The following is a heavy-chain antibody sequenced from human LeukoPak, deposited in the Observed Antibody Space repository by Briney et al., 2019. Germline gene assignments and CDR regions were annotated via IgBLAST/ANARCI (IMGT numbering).Heavy chain of an antibody. Sequence: SETLSLTCTVSGGSISSGGYYWSWIRQHPGKGLEWIGYIYYSGSTYYTPSLKSRVTISVDTSKNQLSLKLSSVTAADTAVYYCARTYFFDYWGQGTLVTVSS. CDR2: IYYSGST. V-gene: IGHV4-31*03. J-gene: IGHJ4*02. CDR3: ARTYFFDY. CDR1: GGSISSGGYY.